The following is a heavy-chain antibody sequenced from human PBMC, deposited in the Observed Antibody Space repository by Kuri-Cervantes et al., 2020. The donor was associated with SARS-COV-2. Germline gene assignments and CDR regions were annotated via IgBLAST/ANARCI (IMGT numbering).Heavy chain of an antibody. CDR2: INSDGSST. V-gene: IGHV3-74*01. D-gene: IGHD2-15*01. CDR1: GFIFSSYW. Sequence: SLKISCAASGFIFSSYWMHWVRQAPGKGLVWVSRINSDGSSTSYADSVKGRFTISSDNAKNTLYLQMNSLRAEDTAVYYCARDLTLGYCSGGSCYYYYYGMDVWGQGTTVTVSS. CDR3: ARDLTLGYCSGGSCYYYYYGMDV. J-gene: IGHJ6*02.